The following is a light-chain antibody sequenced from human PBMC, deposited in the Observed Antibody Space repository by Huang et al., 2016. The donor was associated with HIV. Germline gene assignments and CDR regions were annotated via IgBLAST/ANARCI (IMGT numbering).Light chain of an antibody. Sequence: EIVMTQSPATLSVSPGERATLSCRASQSVSSNLAWYQPKPGQAPRLLIYRSSTRATGIPARFIGSGSGTEFTLTINSLQSEDFAVDYCQQYNNWPPTFGQGTKVEVK. V-gene: IGKV3-15*01. CDR1: QSVSSN. J-gene: IGKJ1*01. CDR2: RSS. CDR3: QQYNNWPPT.